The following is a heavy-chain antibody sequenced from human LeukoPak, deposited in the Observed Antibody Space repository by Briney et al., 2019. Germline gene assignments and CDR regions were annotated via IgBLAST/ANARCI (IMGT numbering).Heavy chain of an antibody. J-gene: IGHJ5*02. V-gene: IGHV1-18*01. CDR2: ISAYNGNT. CDR3: ARAKSRASWCAWFDP. CDR1: GYTFTSYG. D-gene: IGHD6-13*01. Sequence: ASVKVSCKASGYTFTSYGISWVRQPPGQGLEWMGWISAYNGNTNYAQKLRGRVTMPTDTSTSTAYMERRSLRSDDAAVYDCARAKSRASWCAWFDPWGQGTLVTVSS.